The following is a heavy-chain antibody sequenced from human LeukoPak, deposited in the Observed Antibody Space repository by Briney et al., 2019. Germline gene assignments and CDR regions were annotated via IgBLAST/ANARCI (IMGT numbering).Heavy chain of an antibody. CDR1: GFTFSNYG. J-gene: IGHJ1*01. Sequence: GGSLRLSCAASGFTFSNYGFHWVRQAPGKGLEWVAAMWADGIQKYYSDAVTGRFTVSRDNSQNMLFLQMNSLRVEDTAVYYCARVAYGDYDAEYFQHWGQGTLVTVSS. CDR2: MWADGIQK. V-gene: IGHV3-33*01. D-gene: IGHD4-17*01. CDR3: ARVAYGDYDAEYFQH.